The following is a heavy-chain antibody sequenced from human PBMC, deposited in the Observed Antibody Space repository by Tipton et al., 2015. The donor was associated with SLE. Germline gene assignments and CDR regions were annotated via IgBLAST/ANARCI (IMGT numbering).Heavy chain of an antibody. J-gene: IGHJ4*01. CDR2: FYTGGST. CDR1: AASKGTWGSD. CDR3: ARDADY. V-gene: IGHV4-61*02. Sequence: TLSLTCTVSAASKGTWGSDSYSNLQAAGTGRKWVWRFYTGGSTNYNPSLKSRVTISVDTSKNQFSLKLSSVTAADTAVYYCARDADY.